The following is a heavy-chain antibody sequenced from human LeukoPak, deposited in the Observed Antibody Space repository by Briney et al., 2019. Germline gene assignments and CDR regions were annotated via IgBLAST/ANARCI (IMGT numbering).Heavy chain of an antibody. Sequence: GESLKISCKGSGYSFTRYYIGWVRQMPGKGLEWMGIIYPGDSDTRYSPSFQGQVTISADKSISTAYLQWSSLKASDTAMYYCARYRYCSGGNCYGPDYWGQGTLVTVSS. D-gene: IGHD2-15*01. CDR1: GYSFTRYY. V-gene: IGHV5-51*01. CDR3: ARYRYCSGGNCYGPDY. CDR2: IYPGDSDT. J-gene: IGHJ4*02.